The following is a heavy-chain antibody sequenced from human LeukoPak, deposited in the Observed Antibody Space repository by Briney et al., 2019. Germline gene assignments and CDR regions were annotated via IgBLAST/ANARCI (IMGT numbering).Heavy chain of an antibody. Sequence: GGSLRLSCAASGFTFSGYGMHWVRQAPGKGLEWVAIIWYDGSNTYYADSVKGRFTISRDNAKNSLYLQMNALRAEDTAVYYCARDVRPDYWGQGTLVTVST. CDR3: ARDVRPDY. D-gene: IGHD6-6*01. J-gene: IGHJ4*02. V-gene: IGHV3-33*01. CDR1: GFTFSGYG. CDR2: IWYDGSNT.